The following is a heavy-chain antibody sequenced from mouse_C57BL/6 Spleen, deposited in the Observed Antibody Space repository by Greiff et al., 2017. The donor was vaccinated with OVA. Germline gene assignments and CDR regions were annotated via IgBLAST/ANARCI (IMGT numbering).Heavy chain of an antibody. CDR1: GFTFSDYG. CDR3: ARISYYSNYFDY. Sequence: EVQRVESGGGLVKPGGSLKLSCAASGFTFSDYGMHWVRQAPEKGLEWVAYISSGSSTIYYADTVKGRFTISRDNAKNTLFLQMTSLRSEDTAMYYCARISYYSNYFDYWGQGTTLTVSS. CDR2: ISSGSSTI. V-gene: IGHV5-17*01. D-gene: IGHD2-5*01. J-gene: IGHJ2*01.